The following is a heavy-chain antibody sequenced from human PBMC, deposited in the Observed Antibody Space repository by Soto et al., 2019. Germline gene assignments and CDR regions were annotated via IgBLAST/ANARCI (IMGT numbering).Heavy chain of an antibody. CDR1: GFTFSSYA. J-gene: IGHJ4*02. Sequence: EVQLLESGGGLVQPGGSLRLSCAASGFTFSSYAMSWVRQSPGKGLEWVSVISGSGSTYYADSVKGRFTISRDNSKNTLYLQMNSLRAEDTAVYYCAKDPWAGAGTRCYFDYWGQGTLVTVS. CDR3: AKDPWAGAGTRCYFDY. CDR2: ISGSGST. D-gene: IGHD6-13*01. V-gene: IGHV3-23*01.